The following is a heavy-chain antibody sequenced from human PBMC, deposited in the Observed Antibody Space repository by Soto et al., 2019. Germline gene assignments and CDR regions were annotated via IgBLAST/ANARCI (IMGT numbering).Heavy chain of an antibody. D-gene: IGHD2-15*01. CDR2: MSYDESKK. V-gene: IGHV3-30*18. Sequence: QVRLVESGGGVVQPGGSLRLSCATSGFRLSSYAMHWVRQAPGKGLEWVALMSYDESKKYYADSVKGRFTISRDTSKNTLVLEMNNLIVEDTAVYYCAKDRRDGDFMHILVVDFWGQGALVTVSS. CDR1: GFRLSSYA. CDR3: AKDRRDGDFMHILVVDF. J-gene: IGHJ4*02.